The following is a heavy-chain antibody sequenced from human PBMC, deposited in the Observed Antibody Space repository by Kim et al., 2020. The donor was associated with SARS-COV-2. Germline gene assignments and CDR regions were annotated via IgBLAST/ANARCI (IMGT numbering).Heavy chain of an antibody. CDR3: ASPLLYYYDSAGYRL. D-gene: IGHD3-22*01. Sequence: SETLSLTCTVSGGSISSSSYYWGWIRQPPGKGLEWIGSMYSSGNTYYNPSLKSRVTMSVDTSKNQFSLKLNSVTAADTAVYYCASPLLYYYDSAGYRLWG. V-gene: IGHV4-39*01. J-gene: IGHJ2*01. CDR1: GGSISSSSYY. CDR2: MYSSGNT.